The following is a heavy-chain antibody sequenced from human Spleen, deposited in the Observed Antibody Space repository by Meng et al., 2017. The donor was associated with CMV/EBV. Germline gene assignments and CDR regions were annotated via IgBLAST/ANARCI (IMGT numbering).Heavy chain of an antibody. Sequence: GSINSSDYYGSWIRQHPGKGLEWIGYIYYSGSTYYNPSLKSRVTMSVDTSQNQFSLKLSSATAADTAVYYCARLAYYYDTSGHYRDYWGQGTLVTVSS. D-gene: IGHD3-22*01. J-gene: IGHJ4*02. CDR1: GSINSSDYY. CDR3: ARLAYYYDTSGHYRDY. V-gene: IGHV4-31*02. CDR2: IYYSGST.